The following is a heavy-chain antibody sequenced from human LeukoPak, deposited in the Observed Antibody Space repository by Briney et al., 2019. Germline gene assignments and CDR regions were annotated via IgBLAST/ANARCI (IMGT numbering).Heavy chain of an antibody. V-gene: IGHV3-74*01. CDR3: ARGGAAMAYY. D-gene: IGHD5-18*01. Sequence: GGSLRLSCAASGFTFSSYAMSWVRQAPGKGLVWVSRINSDGSSTSYADSVKGRFTISRDNAKNTLYLQMNSLRAEDTAVYCCARGGAAMAYYWGQGTLVTVSS. CDR2: INSDGSST. CDR1: GFTFSSYA. J-gene: IGHJ4*02.